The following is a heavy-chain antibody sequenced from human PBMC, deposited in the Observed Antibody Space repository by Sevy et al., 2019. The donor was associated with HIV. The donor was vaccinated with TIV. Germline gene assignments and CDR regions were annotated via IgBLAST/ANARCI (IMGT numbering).Heavy chain of an antibody. J-gene: IGHJ6*02. Sequence: GGSLRLSCAASGLTFSGSAMHWVRQASGKGLEWVGSIRSKANSYATAYAASVKGRFTISRDDSKNTAYLQMNSLKTEDTAVYYCTSGTLGYCSGGSCHYYYGMDVWGQWTTVTVSS. CDR1: GLTFSGSA. CDR3: TSGTLGYCSGGSCHYYYGMDV. D-gene: IGHD2-15*01. CDR2: IRSKANSYAT. V-gene: IGHV3-73*01.